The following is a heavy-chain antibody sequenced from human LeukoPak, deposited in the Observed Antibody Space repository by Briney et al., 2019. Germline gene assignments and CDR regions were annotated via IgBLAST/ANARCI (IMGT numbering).Heavy chain of an antibody. CDR3: ARVVTPRYCTSTSCYWKRWFDP. V-gene: IGHV1-69*13. D-gene: IGHD2-2*01. CDR1: GGTVRRFA. J-gene: IGHJ5*02. CDR2: IIPIFGTA. Sequence: SVKVSCKASGGTVRRFAINWVRQAPGQGLEWMGEIIPIFGTASYAQKFQGRVTITADESTGTAYMELSSLRSEDTAVYYCARVVTPRYCTSTSCYWKRWFDPWGQGTLVTVSS.